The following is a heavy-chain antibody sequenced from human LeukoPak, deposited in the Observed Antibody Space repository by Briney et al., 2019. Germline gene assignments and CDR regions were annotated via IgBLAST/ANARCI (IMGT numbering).Heavy chain of an antibody. D-gene: IGHD4-17*01. Sequence: SETLSLTCTVSGRSISSSTYYWGWIRQPPGKGLEWIGNIYHCGNTYYNPSLKSRVAISVDTSENQFSLKLRSVTAADTAVYSCAIDYGGYDLQYWGQGTLVTVSS. CDR3: AIDYGGYDLQY. V-gene: IGHV4-39*01. J-gene: IGHJ4*02. CDR2: IYHCGNT. CDR1: GRSISSSTYY.